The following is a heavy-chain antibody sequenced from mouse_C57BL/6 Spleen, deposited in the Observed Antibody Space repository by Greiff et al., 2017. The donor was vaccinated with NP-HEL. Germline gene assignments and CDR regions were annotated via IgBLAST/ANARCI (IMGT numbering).Heavy chain of an antibody. CDR1: GYTFTSYW. CDR3: TNRWLLRDYAMDY. J-gene: IGHJ4*01. Sequence: EVQLVESGTVLARPGASVKMSCKPSGYTFTSYWMHWVKQRPGQGLEWIGAIYPGNSDTSYNQKFKGKAKLTAVTSASTAYMELSSLTNEDSAVYYCTNRWLLRDYAMDYWGQGTSVTVSS. V-gene: IGHV1-5*01. D-gene: IGHD2-3*01. CDR2: IYPGNSDT.